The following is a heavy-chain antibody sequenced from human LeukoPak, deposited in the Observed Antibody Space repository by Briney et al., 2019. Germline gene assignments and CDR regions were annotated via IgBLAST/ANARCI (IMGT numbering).Heavy chain of an antibody. CDR2: ISSSGGTI. V-gene: IGHV3-48*03. J-gene: IGHJ4*02. CDR1: GFTFSNYE. CDR3: ARPYGGQGY. Sequence: GGSLRLSCAASGFTFSNYEMNWVRQAPGKGPEWLSYISSSGGTIYYADSVKGRFTISRDNARNSLYLQMNSLRAEDTAVYYCARPYGGQGYWGQGTLVTVSS. D-gene: IGHD4-23*01.